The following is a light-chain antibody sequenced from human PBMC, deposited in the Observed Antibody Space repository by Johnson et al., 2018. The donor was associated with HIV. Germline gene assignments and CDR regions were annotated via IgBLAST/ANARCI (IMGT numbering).Light chain of an antibody. CDR1: GSNIGNNY. J-gene: IGLJ1*01. CDR3: GTWDSSLSPGGV. CDR2: ENN. Sequence: QSVLTQPPSVSAAPGQKVTISCSGSGSNIGNNYVSWYQQLPGSAPKLLIYENNKRPSGIPGRFSGSKSGTSATLGITGLQTGDEADYYCGTWDSSLSPGGVFGTGTKVTV. V-gene: IGLV1-51*02.